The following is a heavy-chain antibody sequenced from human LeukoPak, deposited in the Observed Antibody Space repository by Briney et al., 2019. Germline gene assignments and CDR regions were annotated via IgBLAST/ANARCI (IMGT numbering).Heavy chain of an antibody. CDR2: INPSGRT. CDR1: GGSFSGYY. V-gene: IGHV4-34*01. J-gene: IGHJ6*03. Sequence: PSETLSLTCAVYGGSFSGYYWTWIRQPPGKGLEWIGEINPSGRTSYNPSLKSRLTISVDASKNQFSLNLRSLTAADTAVYYCARGRLREPRALYYYMDVWGKGTTVTVSS. D-gene: IGHD1-26*01. CDR3: ARGRLREPRALYYYMDV.